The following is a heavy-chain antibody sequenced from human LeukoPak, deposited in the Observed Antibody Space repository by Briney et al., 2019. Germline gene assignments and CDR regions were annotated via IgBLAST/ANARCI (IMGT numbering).Heavy chain of an antibody. D-gene: IGHD3-16*01. Sequence: ASVKVSCKASGYTFTSYDINWVRQATGQGLEWMGWMNPNSGNTGYAQKFQGRVTITRNTSISTAYMELSSLRSEDTAVYYFTRVMYAEGSYEDYWGQGTLVTVSS. J-gene: IGHJ4*02. CDR2: MNPNSGNT. CDR1: GYTFTSYD. V-gene: IGHV1-8*03. CDR3: TRVMYAEGSYEDY.